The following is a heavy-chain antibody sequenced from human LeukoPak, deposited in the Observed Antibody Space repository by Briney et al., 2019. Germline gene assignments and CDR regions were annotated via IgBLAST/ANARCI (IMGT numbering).Heavy chain of an antibody. Sequence: ASVKVSCKASGYTFTGYYMHWVRQAPGQGLEWMGWINPNSGGTNYAQKFQGRVTMTRDTSISTAYMELSRLRSDDTAVYYCARVMVRGVLGAFDIWGQGTMVTVSS. CDR1: GYTFTGYY. V-gene: IGHV1-2*02. CDR2: INPNSGGT. CDR3: ARVMVRGVLGAFDI. J-gene: IGHJ3*02. D-gene: IGHD3-10*01.